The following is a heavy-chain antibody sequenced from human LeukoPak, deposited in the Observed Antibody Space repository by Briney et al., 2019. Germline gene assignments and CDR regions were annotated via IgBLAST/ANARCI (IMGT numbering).Heavy chain of an antibody. V-gene: IGHV3-72*01. D-gene: IGHD6-13*01. CDR1: GFTFSDHY. Sequence: GRSLRLSCAASGFTFSDHYMDWVRQAPGKGLEWVGRTRNKANSYTTEYAASVKGRFTISRDDSENSLYLQMNSLKTEDTAVYYCARVSTSWSIDYWGQGTLVTVSS. J-gene: IGHJ4*02. CDR3: ARVSTSWSIDY. CDR2: TRNKANSYTT.